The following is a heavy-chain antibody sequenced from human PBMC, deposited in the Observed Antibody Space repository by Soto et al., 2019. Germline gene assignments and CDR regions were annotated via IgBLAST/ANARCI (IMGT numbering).Heavy chain of an antibody. CDR2: INGRGNYI. Sequence: EVLLVESEGGLVKPGGSLRLSCAASGFTFSTYNMNWVRQAPGKGLEWVSSINGRGNYIYYTDAVKGRFTISRDNAKTSLYLQMDSLRAEDTAVYYCAREDGVVGATSAFDYWGQGTLVTVSS. D-gene: IGHD1-26*01. J-gene: IGHJ4*02. V-gene: IGHV3-21*01. CDR3: AREDGVVGATSAFDY. CDR1: GFTFSTYN.